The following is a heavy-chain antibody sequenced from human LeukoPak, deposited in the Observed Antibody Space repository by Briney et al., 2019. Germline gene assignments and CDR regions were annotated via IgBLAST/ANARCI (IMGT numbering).Heavy chain of an antibody. V-gene: IGHV1-2*02. J-gene: IGHJ5*02. CDR2: INPNSGAT. CDR1: EYTFTGYY. CDR3: TREPLPYQLLHWFGP. Sequence: ASVKVSCKASEYTFTGYYIHWVRQAPGQGLEWMGWINPNSGATNYAQKFQSRLTMTRDTSISTAYMELSRLRSDDTAVYYCTREPLPYQLLHWFGPWGQGTLVTVSS. D-gene: IGHD2-2*01.